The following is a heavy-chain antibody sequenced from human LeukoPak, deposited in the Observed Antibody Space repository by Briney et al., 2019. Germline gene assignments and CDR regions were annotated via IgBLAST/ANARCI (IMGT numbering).Heavy chain of an antibody. V-gene: IGHV3-30-3*01. Sequence: PGGSLRLSCAASGFTFSSYAMHWVRQAPGKGLEWVADISYDGSNKYYADSVKGRFTISRDNSKNTLYLQMNSLRAEDTAVYYCARDSSSWRYYYYYGMDVWGQGTTVTVSS. J-gene: IGHJ6*02. CDR3: ARDSSSWRYYYYYGMDV. CDR2: ISYDGSNK. CDR1: GFTFSSYA. D-gene: IGHD6-13*01.